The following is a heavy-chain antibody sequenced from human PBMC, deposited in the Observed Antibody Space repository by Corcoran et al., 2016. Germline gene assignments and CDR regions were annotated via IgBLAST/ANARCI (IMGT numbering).Heavy chain of an antibody. J-gene: IGHJ6*02. CDR2: INPNSGGT. CDR1: GYTFTGYY. CDR3: ARGLVGRFGESYYYGMDV. Sequence: QVQLVQSGAEVKKPGASVKVSCKASGYTFTGYYMHWVRQAPGQGLEWMGWINPNSGGTNYAQKFQGRVTMTRDTSISTAYMELSRLRSDDTAVYCCARGLVGRFGESYYYGMDVWGQGTTVTVSS. V-gene: IGHV1-2*02. D-gene: IGHD3-10*01.